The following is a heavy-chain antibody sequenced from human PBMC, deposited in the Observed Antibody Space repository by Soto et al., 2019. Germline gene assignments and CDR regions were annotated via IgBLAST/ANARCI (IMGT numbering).Heavy chain of an antibody. D-gene: IGHD4-4*01. CDR2: IKQDGSEK. CDR1: GFTFSSYW. V-gene: IGHV3-7*01. J-gene: IGHJ4*02. CDR3: ARVERWLDSNYVGY. Sequence: PGGSLRLSCAASGFTFSSYWMSWVRQAPGKGLEWVANIKQDGSEKYYVDSVKGRFTISRDNAKNSLYLQMNSLRAEDTAVYYCARVERWLDSNYVGYWGQGTLVTVSS.